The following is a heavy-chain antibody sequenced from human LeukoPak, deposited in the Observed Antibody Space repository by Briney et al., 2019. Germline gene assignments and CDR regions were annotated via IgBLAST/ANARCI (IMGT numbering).Heavy chain of an antibody. CDR3: ARANEPKGLCFDY. D-gene: IGHD1-14*01. J-gene: IGHJ4*02. CDR1: GVTVSSNY. Sequence: GGSLRLSCAASGVTVSSNYMIWVRQAPGKGLEWVSVIFSGGSTHYADSVKGRFTISRDNSRNTLYLQMNSLRDEDTAVYYCARANEPKGLCFDYWGQGTLVTVSS. V-gene: IGHV3-66*01. CDR2: IFSGGST.